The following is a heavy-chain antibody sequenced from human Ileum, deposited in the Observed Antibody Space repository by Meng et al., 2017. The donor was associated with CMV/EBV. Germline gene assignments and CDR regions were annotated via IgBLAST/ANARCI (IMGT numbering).Heavy chain of an antibody. CDR3: ARSGDPGITVTGAFDI. CDR2: INGGNGDT. D-gene: IGHD6-19*01. J-gene: IGHJ4*02. CDR1: GYSFTSLG. V-gene: IGHV1-3*01. Sequence: QVQLVQSGSELKKPGASVKIYCKAAGYSFTSLGIHWVRQTPGQKLEWMGYINGGNGDTVFSPKAQGRVTITRDTSASTAYMELNNLRSEDTGIYYCARSGDPGITVTGAFDIWGQGTLVTVSS.